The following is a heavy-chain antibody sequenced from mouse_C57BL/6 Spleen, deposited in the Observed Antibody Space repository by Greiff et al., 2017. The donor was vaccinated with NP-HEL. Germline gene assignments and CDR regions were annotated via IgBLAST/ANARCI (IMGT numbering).Heavy chain of an antibody. V-gene: IGHV1-76*01. CDR2: IYPGSGNT. CDR1: GYTFTDYY. D-gene: IGHD2-4*01. J-gene: IGHJ4*01. CDR3: ARIRIEIYYDYDGYAMDY. Sequence: VQLQQSGAELVRPGASVKLSCKASGYTFTDYYINWVKQRPGQGLEWIARIYPGSGNTYYNEKFKGKATLTAEKSSSTAYMQLSSLTSEDSAVYFCARIRIEIYYDYDGYAMDYWGQGTSVTVSS.